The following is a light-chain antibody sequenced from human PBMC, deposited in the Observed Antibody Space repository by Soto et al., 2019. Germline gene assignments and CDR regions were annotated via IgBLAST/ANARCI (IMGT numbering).Light chain of an antibody. Sequence: DIQMTQSPSAMSASVGDRVTITCRASQGISNYLAWFQQKPGKVPKRLIFGASSLQSGVPSRFSGSGSGTEFTLTIDSLQPDDFATFYCQQYSTYPLTFGGGTRVDIK. CDR3: QQYSTYPLT. CDR1: QGISNY. CDR2: GAS. V-gene: IGKV1-17*03. J-gene: IGKJ4*01.